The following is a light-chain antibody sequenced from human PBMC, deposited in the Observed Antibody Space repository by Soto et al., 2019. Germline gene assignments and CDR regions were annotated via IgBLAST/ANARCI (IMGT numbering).Light chain of an antibody. CDR1: QSVSSN. CDR2: GAS. V-gene: IGKV3-15*01. J-gene: IGKJ1*01. CDR3: QQYDNWPRT. Sequence: EIVMTQSPATLSVSPGERATLSCKASQSVSSNLAWYQQKPGQAPRLLIYGASTRAIGIPARFSGSRSGTEVTLTISSLQSEDFAVYYCQQYDNWPRTFGQGTKVEIK.